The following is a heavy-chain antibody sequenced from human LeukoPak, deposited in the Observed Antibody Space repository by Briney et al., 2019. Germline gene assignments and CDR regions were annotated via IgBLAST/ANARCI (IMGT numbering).Heavy chain of an antibody. J-gene: IGHJ4*02. V-gene: IGHV3-23*01. CDR2: ISGSGGST. Sequence: QTGGSLRLSCAASGFTFSSYAMSWVRQAPGKGLEWVSAISGSGGSTYYADSVKGRFTISRDNSKNSLYLQMNSLRAEDTAVYYCARVASPIGSYFDYWGQGTLVTVSS. CDR3: ARVASPIGSYFDY. CDR1: GFTFSSYA. D-gene: IGHD2-15*01.